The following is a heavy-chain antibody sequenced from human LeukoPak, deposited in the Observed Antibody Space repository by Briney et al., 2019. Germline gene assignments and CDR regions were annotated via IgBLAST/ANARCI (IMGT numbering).Heavy chain of an antibody. D-gene: IGHD6-13*01. J-gene: IGHJ3*02. V-gene: IGHV4-4*07. CDR3: ARDPLSAHSSWYLRGAFDI. CDR2: IYTSGST. CDR1: GGSISSYY. Sequence: PSETLSLTCTVSGGSISSYYWSWIRQPAGKGPEWIGRIYTSGSTNYNPSLKSRVTMSVDTSKNQFSLKLSSVTAADTAVYYCARDPLSAHSSWYLRGAFDIWGQGTMVTVSS.